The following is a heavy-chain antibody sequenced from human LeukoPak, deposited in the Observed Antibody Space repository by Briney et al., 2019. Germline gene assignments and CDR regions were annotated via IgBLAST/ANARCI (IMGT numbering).Heavy chain of an antibody. CDR2: IYYSGNT. CDR3: AREWFPTAV. CDR1: GGSISSNSYY. V-gene: IGHV4-39*07. J-gene: IGHJ6*02. Sequence: PSETLSLTCAVSGGSISSNSYYWGWVRQSPGKGLEWIGAIYYSGNTYYSPSLKSRVTISADTSKNQFSLKLSSVTAADTAVYYCAREWFPTAVWGQGTTVTVSS. D-gene: IGHD1-1*01.